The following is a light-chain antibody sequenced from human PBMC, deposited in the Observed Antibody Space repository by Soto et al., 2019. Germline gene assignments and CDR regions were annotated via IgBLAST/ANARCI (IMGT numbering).Light chain of an antibody. Sequence: DIQMTQSPSTLSASVGDRVTITCRASQSISSWLAWYQQKPGKAPKLLIYDASSLESGVPSRFSASGSGTEFTLTISSLQPADFATYYCQQYNSYSYPFGQGTKLEIK. J-gene: IGKJ2*01. CDR3: QQYNSYSYP. CDR2: DAS. CDR1: QSISSW. V-gene: IGKV1-5*01.